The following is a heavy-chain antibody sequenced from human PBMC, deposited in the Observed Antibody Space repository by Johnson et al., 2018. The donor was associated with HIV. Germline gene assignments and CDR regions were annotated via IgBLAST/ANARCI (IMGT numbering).Heavy chain of an antibody. CDR3: TTDGGLGSFDI. CDR2: IRSEDNTYAT. V-gene: IGHV3-73*01. CDR1: GFTFSGSA. Sequence: VQLVESGGGVVQPGGSLKLSCTSSGFTFSGSAMHWVRQASGKGLEWVGRIRSEDNTYATAYAASVKGRFAISRDDSKHMLYLQMNSLKTEDTAVYYCTTDGGLGSFDIWGQGTMVAVSS. J-gene: IGHJ3*02. D-gene: IGHD7-27*01.